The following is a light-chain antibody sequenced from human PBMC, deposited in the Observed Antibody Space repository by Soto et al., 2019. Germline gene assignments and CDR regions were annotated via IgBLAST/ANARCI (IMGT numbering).Light chain of an antibody. CDR1: QSVSID. CDR2: GAS. J-gene: IGKJ1*01. V-gene: IGKV3-20*01. Sequence: EIVMTQSPATLSVSPGERATLSCRASQSVSIDLAWYQQTPGQAPRLLIYGASTRATGIPVMFSGCGSGTDFTLTISTLEPEDLAVYYCQQYGSSPWTVGQGTKVDIK. CDR3: QQYGSSPWT.